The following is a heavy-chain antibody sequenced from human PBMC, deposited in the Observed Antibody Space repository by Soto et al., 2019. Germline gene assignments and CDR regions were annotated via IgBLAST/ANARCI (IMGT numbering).Heavy chain of an antibody. V-gene: IGHV1-3*01. CDR1: GYTFTSYA. J-gene: IGHJ4*02. Sequence: EASVKVSCKASGYTFTSYAMHWVRQAPGQRLEWMGWINAGNGNTKYSQKFQGRVTITRDTSASTAYMELSSLRSEDTAVYYCAREWVAGNHSSGSYYFDYWGQGTLVTVSS. D-gene: IGHD6-19*01. CDR2: INAGNGNT. CDR3: AREWVAGNHSSGSYYFDY.